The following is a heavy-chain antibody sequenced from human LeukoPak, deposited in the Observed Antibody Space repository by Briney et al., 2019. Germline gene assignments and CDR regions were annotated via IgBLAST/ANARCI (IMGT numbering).Heavy chain of an antibody. V-gene: IGHV4-39*07. Sequence: SETLSLTCTVSGGSVSTSDYYWGWIRQSPVKGLEWIGDVFYTGNANYNPSLRGRATISIVTSKNQFSLKLTYVTVADSAVYYCARVFDSWGQGTLVSVSS. CDR3: ARVFDS. CDR1: GGSVSTSDYY. CDR2: VFYTGNA. J-gene: IGHJ4*02.